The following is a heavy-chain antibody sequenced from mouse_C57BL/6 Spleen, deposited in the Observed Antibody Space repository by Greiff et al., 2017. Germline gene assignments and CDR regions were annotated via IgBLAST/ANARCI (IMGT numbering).Heavy chain of an antibody. Sequence: EVQLVEPGGGLVQPKGSLKLSCAASGFSFNTYAMNWVRQAPGKGLEWVARIRSKSNNYATYYADSVKDRFTISRDDSESMLYLQMNNLKTEDTAMYYCVLLSGYFDVWGTGTTVTVSS. J-gene: IGHJ1*03. CDR1: GFSFNTYA. V-gene: IGHV10-1*01. CDR2: IRSKSNNYAT. CDR3: VLLSGYFDV. D-gene: IGHD1-1*01.